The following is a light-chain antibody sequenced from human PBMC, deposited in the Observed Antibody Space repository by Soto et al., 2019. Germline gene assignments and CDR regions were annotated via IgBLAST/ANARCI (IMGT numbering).Light chain of an antibody. Sequence: DIQMTQAPSTLSASVGDRVTITCRASQSISSWLAWYQQKPGKAPKLLIYDASSLESGVPSRFSGSGSGTEFTLTIICLQPDDFATYYCQQYNSYSITFGQGTRLAIK. CDR3: QQYNSYSIT. CDR1: QSISSW. V-gene: IGKV1-5*01. J-gene: IGKJ5*01. CDR2: DAS.